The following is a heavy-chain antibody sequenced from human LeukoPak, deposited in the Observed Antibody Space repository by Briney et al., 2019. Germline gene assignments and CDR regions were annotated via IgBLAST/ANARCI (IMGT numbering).Heavy chain of an antibody. V-gene: IGHV1-46*01. CDR3: ARGGDIVVVVAAQQDYGDYPSI. CDR1: GYTFTSYY. CDR2: INPSGGST. J-gene: IGHJ3*02. Sequence: ASVKVSCKASGYTFTSYYMHRVRQAPGQGLEWMGIINPSGGSTSYAQKFQGRVTMTRDTSTSTVYMELSSLRSEDTAVYYCARGGDIVVVVAAQQDYGDYPSIWGQGTMVTVSS. D-gene: IGHD2-15*01.